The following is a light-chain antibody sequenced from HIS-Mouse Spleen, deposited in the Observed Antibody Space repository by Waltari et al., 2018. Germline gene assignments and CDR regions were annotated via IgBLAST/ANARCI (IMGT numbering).Light chain of an antibody. Sequence: SYELTQPPSVSVSPGQTARLTCSGDALPKKYAYWYQQKSGQAPVLVIYEESKRPPGLPERFSGSSSGTMATLTISGAQVEDEADYYCYSTDSSGNHRVFGGGTKLTVL. J-gene: IGLJ2*01. V-gene: IGLV3-10*01. CDR3: YSTDSSGNHRV. CDR1: ALPKKY. CDR2: EES.